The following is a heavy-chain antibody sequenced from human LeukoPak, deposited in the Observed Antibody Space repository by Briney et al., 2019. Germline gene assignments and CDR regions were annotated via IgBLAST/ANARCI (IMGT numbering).Heavy chain of an antibody. J-gene: IGHJ4*02. V-gene: IGHV3-23*01. CDR2: ISGSGGST. Sequence: PGGSLRLSCAASGFTFSSYAMSWVRQAPGKGLEWVSAISGSGGSTHYADSVKGRFTISRDNSKSTLYLQMSSLRAEDTAVYYCAKEAGGYYGSAYYFDYWGQGTLVTVSS. CDR1: GFTFSSYA. D-gene: IGHD3-10*01. CDR3: AKEAGGYYGSAYYFDY.